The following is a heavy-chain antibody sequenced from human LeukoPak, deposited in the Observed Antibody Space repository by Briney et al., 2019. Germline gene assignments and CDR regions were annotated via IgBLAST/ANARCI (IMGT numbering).Heavy chain of an antibody. CDR1: GGSFSGYY. CDR3: ARVSLVDFYYYMDV. CDR2: INHSGST. V-gene: IGHV4-34*01. Sequence: SETLSLTCAVYGGSFSGYYWSWIRQPPGKGLEWIGEINHSGSTNYNPSLKSRVTISVDTSKNQFSLKLSSVTAADTAVYYCARVSLVDFYYYMDVWGKGTTVTVSS. J-gene: IGHJ6*03. D-gene: IGHD6-6*01.